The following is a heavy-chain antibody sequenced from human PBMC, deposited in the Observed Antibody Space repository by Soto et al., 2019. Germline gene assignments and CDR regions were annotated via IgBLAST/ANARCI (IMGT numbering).Heavy chain of an antibody. D-gene: IGHD2-21*02. J-gene: IGHJ4*02. Sequence: SETLSLTRTVSGGSISSYYWSWIRQPPGKGLEWIASIHYGGDAYYNPSLTTRATISRDTSKNRVSLELRSVTAADTAVYYCARVNVTPELWGLGTLVTVPS. CDR3: ARVNVTPEL. CDR1: GGSISSYY. CDR2: IHYGGDA. V-gene: IGHV4-59*04.